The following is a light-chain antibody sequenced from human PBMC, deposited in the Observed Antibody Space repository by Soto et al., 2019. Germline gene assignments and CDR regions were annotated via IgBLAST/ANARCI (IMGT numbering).Light chain of an antibody. Sequence: EIVMTQSPATLSVYPGERATLSCRASQSVSSNLAWYQQKPGQAPRLLIYGASTRATGIPARFSGSGSGTEFTLTISSLQSEDFAAYYCQQYNNWPWGTFGQGTKVEIK. CDR2: GAS. CDR1: QSVSSN. J-gene: IGKJ1*01. V-gene: IGKV3-15*01. CDR3: QQYNNWPWGT.